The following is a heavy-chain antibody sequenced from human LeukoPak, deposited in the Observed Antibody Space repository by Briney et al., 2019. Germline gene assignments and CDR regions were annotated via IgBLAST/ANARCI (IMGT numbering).Heavy chain of an antibody. CDR2: INNSGGRT. J-gene: IGHJ4*02. D-gene: IGHD6-19*01. CDR1: GFTFRSYG. Sequence: GGSLRLSCAASGFTFRSYGMSWVRQAPGKGLEWVSTINNSGGRTYYADSVKGRFTISRDNSKNTLYVQMNSLSAEDTAVYYCAKGTLAVAALFDYWGQGSLVTVSS. V-gene: IGHV3-23*01. CDR3: AKGTLAVAALFDY.